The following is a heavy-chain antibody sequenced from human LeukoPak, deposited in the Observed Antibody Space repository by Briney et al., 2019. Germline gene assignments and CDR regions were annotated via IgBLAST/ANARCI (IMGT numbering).Heavy chain of an antibody. D-gene: IGHD1-26*01. J-gene: IGHJ5*02. CDR1: GGSFSGYY. CDR3: ARPNGGSTGGYNWFDP. CDR2: IYYSGST. Sequence: SETLSLTCAVYGGSFSGYYWSWIRQPPGKGLEWIGSIYYSGSTYYNPSLKSRVTISVDTSKNQFSLKLSSVTAADTAVYYCARPNGGSTGGYNWFDPWGQGTLVTVSS. V-gene: IGHV4-34*01.